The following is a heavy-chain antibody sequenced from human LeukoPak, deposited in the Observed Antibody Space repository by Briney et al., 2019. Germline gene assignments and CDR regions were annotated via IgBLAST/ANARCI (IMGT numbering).Heavy chain of an antibody. CDR2: ISSSSGTI. CDR1: GFTFGSYS. V-gene: IGHV3-48*02. Sequence: GGSQRLSCAASGFTFGSYSMNWVRQAPGKGLEWVSYISSSSGTIYYADSVKGRFTISRDNAKNSLYLQMNSLRDEDTAVYYCARVGFNYEARADDYWGQGTPVTVSS. CDR3: ARVGFNYEARADDY. J-gene: IGHJ4*02. D-gene: IGHD5-18*01.